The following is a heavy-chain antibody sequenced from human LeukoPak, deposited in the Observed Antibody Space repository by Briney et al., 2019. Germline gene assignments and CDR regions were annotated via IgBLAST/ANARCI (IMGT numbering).Heavy chain of an antibody. CDR3: ARVMDDFWSGNWFDP. CDR2: MYYSGST. V-gene: IGHV4-39*01. D-gene: IGHD3-3*01. Sequence: PSETLSLTCTVSSGSIGSGSYYWGWIRQPPGKGLEWIGNMYYSGSTYYNPSLKSRVTISVDTSKNQFSLKLSSVTAADTAVYYCARVMDDFWSGNWFDPWGQGTLVTVSS. CDR1: SGSIGSGSYY. J-gene: IGHJ5*02.